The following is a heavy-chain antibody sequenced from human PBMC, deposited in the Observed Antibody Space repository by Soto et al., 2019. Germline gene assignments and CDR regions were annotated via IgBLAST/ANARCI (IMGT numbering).Heavy chain of an antibody. CDR1: GGTFSSYD. D-gene: IGHD5-12*01. V-gene: IGHV1-69*01. Sequence: QVQLVQSGAEVKKPGSSVKVSCKASGGTFSSYDISWVRKAPGQGLEWLGELIPIFGTANYAPKIQGSVTITADESTSTAYMELSSLRSEDTAVYYCARDDAGIVATSSVGNWFDPWGQGTLVTVSS. CDR3: ARDDAGIVATSSVGNWFDP. J-gene: IGHJ5*02. CDR2: LIPIFGTA.